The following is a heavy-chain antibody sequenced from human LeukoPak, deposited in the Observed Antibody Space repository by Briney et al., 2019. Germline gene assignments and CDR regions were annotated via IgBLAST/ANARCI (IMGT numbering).Heavy chain of an antibody. Sequence: GESLKISCKGSGYSFTSYWIGWVCQMPGKGLEWMGIIYPGDSDTRYSPSFQGQVTNSADKSISNAYLQWSSLKASDTAMYYCARQYCGGDCYSPTDAFDIWGQGTMATVSS. CDR3: ARQYCGGDCYSPTDAFDI. V-gene: IGHV5-51*01. CDR1: GYSFTSYW. CDR2: IYPGDSDT. D-gene: IGHD2-21*02. J-gene: IGHJ3*02.